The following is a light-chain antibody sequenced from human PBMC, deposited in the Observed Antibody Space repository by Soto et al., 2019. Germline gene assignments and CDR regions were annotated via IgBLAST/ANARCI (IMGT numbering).Light chain of an antibody. Sequence: EIVLTQSPGTLSLSPGERATLSCRASQSVTNDYLAWFQKRPGQAPRLLIYGASSRDTGIPDRFSGSGSGTDFTLTISNLEPEDFAVYYCQQYGSSPKAFGQGTKVEIK. V-gene: IGKV3-20*01. CDR1: QSVTNDY. CDR2: GAS. J-gene: IGKJ1*01. CDR3: QQYGSSPKA.